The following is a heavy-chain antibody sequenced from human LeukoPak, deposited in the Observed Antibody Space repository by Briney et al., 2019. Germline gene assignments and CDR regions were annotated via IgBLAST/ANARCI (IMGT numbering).Heavy chain of an antibody. V-gene: IGHV1-18*01. CDR1: GYTFSMYG. D-gene: IGHD4-17*01. J-gene: IGHJ4*02. CDR3: ARDPTDYGDYEPDFDY. CDR2: ISAYTGDA. Sequence: ASVKVSCKASGYTFSMYGFSWVRQAPGQGLEWMGRISAYTGDANYAQNLQGRVTLTTDTSTSTAYMELRSLRSDDTAVYYCARDPTDYGDYEPDFDYWGQGTLVTVSS.